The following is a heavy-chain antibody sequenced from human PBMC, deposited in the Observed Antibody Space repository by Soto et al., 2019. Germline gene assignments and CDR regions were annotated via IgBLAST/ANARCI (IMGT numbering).Heavy chain of an antibody. V-gene: IGHV4-30-4*01. Sequence: QVQLQESGPGLVKPSQTLSLTCTVSGGSISSGDYYWSWIRQPPGKGLEWIGYIYYSGSTYYNPSLKSRVTISVVTSKNQFSLKLSSVTAADTAVYYCARSTGGGYYYATVPDYWGQGTLVTVSS. D-gene: IGHD3-22*01. CDR3: ARSTGGGYYYATVPDY. CDR1: GGSISSGDYY. CDR2: IYYSGST. J-gene: IGHJ4*02.